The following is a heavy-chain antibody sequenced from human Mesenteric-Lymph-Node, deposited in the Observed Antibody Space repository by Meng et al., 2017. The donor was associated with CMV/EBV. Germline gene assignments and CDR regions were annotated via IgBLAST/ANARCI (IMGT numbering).Heavy chain of an antibody. Sequence: GESLKISCAASRFTFSDYAMSWVRQAPGKGLEWVSTISVSGDSPYYADPVKGRFTISRDNSKNTLYLQMNSLRVEDTAVYYCAKAGCTSTRCYTNYWGQGSLVTVSS. CDR2: ISVSGDSP. V-gene: IGHV3-23*01. J-gene: IGHJ4*02. CDR1: RFTFSDYA. CDR3: AKAGCTSTRCYTNY. D-gene: IGHD2-2*02.